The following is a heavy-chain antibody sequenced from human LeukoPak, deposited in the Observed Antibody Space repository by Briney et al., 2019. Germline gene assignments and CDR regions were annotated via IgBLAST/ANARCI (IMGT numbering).Heavy chain of an antibody. D-gene: IGHD3-22*01. V-gene: IGHV4-61*02. J-gene: IGHJ5*02. CDR1: GGSISSGSYY. CDR2: IYTSGST. Sequence: PSETLSLTCTVSGGSISSGSYYWSWIRQPAGKGLEWIGRIYTSGSTNYNPSLKSRVTISVDTSKNQFSLKLSSVTAADTAMYYCARGGTYYYDSSGSPKPFDPWGQGTLVTVSS. CDR3: ARGGTYYYDSSGSPKPFDP.